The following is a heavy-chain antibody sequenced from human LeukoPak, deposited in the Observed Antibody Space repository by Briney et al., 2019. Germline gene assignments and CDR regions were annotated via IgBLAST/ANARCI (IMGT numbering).Heavy chain of an antibody. V-gene: IGHV3-30*18. CDR1: GFTFNEYA. CDR3: AKDMVREAYYYYYGMDV. D-gene: IGHD3-10*01. Sequence: GRSLRLSCVGFGFTFNEYAMHWVRQAPGKGLEWVAVISYDGSNKYYADSVKGRFTISRDNSKNTLYLQMNSLRAEDTAVYYCAKDMVREAYYYYYGMDVWGQGTTVTVSS. CDR2: ISYDGSNK. J-gene: IGHJ6*02.